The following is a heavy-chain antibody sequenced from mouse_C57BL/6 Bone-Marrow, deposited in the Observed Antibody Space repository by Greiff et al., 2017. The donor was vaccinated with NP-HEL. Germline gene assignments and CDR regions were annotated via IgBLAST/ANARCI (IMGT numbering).Heavy chain of an antibody. CDR1: GFNIKDDY. J-gene: IGHJ4*01. CDR3: TTWYYEAMDY. D-gene: IGHD1-1*01. V-gene: IGHV14-4*01. Sequence: VHVKQSGAELVRPGASVKLSCTASGFNIKDDYMHWVKQRPEQGLEWIGWIDPENGDTEYASKFQGKATITAGTSSNTAYLQLSSLTSEDTAVYYCTTWYYEAMDYWGQGTSVTVSS. CDR2: IDPENGDT.